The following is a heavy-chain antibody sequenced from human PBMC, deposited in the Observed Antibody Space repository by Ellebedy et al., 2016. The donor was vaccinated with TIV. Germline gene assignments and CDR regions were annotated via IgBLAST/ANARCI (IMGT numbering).Heavy chain of an antibody. D-gene: IGHD3-16*01. Sequence: GESLKISCAASGLTFSSYTMHWVRQAPGKGLEWVSSISSSSTYIYYADSVRGRFTISRVNAKNSMYLQLSSLKAEDTAVYYCARDASNRGDLDYWGQGTLVTVSS. V-gene: IGHV3-21*01. CDR1: GLTFSSYT. CDR2: ISSSSTYI. J-gene: IGHJ4*02. CDR3: ARDASNRGDLDY.